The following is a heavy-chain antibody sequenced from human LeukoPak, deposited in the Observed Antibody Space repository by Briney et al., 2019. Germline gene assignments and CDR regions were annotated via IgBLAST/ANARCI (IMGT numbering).Heavy chain of an antibody. V-gene: IGHV4-4*07. CDR3: ARGGGNRHFDS. D-gene: IGHD4-23*01. CDR1: VGFTTYDY. Sequence: SETLSLTCSVSVGFTTYDYWNWIRQPAGKAPEWIGRIHTTGSTNYNPPLKSRLTMSLDKSKNQFSLKVTSMTAADTALYYCARGGGNRHFDSWGQGILVTVSS. J-gene: IGHJ4*02. CDR2: IHTTGST.